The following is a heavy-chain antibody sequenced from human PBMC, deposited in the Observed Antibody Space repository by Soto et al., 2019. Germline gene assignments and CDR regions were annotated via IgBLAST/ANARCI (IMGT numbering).Heavy chain of an antibody. CDR2: IHYTGST. CDR3: AREVRHYYGMDV. J-gene: IGHJ6*02. Sequence: PSETLSLTCTVSGGSISGYYWSWIGKPPGKGLEWIAYIHYTGSTNYNPSLKSRVTISVDTSKNQFSLKLSSVTAADTAVYYCAREVRHYYGMDVWGQGTTVTVSS. CDR1: GGSISGYY. V-gene: IGHV4-59*01.